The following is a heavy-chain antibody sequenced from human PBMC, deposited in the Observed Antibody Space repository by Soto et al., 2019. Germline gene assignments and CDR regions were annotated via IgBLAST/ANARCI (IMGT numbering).Heavy chain of an antibody. V-gene: IGHV4-30-2*01. J-gene: IGHJ5*02. CDR3: ARTMTTSGWFDP. Sequence: SETLSLTCAVSGGPITSGGYSWSWIRQPPGKGLEWIGYIYHSGGTYYNPSLKSRVTLSIDRTRKQFSLKLKSVTAADTAVYFCARTMTTSGWFDPWGQGTLVTVSS. D-gene: IGHD4-17*01. CDR1: GGPITSGGYS. CDR2: IYHSGGT.